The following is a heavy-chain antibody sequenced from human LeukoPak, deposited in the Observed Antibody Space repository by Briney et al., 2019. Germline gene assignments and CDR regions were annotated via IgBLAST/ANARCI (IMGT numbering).Heavy chain of an antibody. CDR3: ARDSEAYSSGWYSSPEFDY. D-gene: IGHD6-19*01. CDR1: GDSVSSNSAA. J-gene: IGHJ4*02. Sequence: SQTLSLTCAISGDSVSSNSAAWNWIRQSPSRALEWLGRTYYRSKWYNDYAVSVKSRITINPDTSKNQFSLQLNSVTPEDTAVYYCARDSEAYSSGWYSSPEFDYWGQGTLVTVSS. V-gene: IGHV6-1*01. CDR2: TYYRSKWYN.